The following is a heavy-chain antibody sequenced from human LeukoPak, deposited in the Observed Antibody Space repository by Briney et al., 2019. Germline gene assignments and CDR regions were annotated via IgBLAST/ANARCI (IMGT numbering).Heavy chain of an antibody. CDR3: ATLTSNWHDY. CDR2: INPSGGST. Sequence: ASVKVSCKASGGTFSSYAISWVRQAPGQGLEWMGIINPSGGSTTYTQKFQGRVTMTRDTSTSTVYMELSSLRSEDTAVYYCATLTSNWHDYWGQGTLVTVSS. V-gene: IGHV1-46*01. D-gene: IGHD6-13*01. J-gene: IGHJ4*02. CDR1: GGTFSSYA.